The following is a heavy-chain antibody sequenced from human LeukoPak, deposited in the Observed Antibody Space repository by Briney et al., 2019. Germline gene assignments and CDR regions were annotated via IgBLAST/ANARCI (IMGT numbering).Heavy chain of an antibody. Sequence: GGSLRLSCAASGFTFSRFAMNWVRQAPGKGLEWVSTISYGGHGTYYADSVKGRFTISRDNSKNMLFLQMNSLRAEDTATYFCAKDFALETPRPSYWGHGTLVTVSS. D-gene: IGHD3-10*01. CDR3: AKDFALETPRPSY. V-gene: IGHV3-23*01. J-gene: IGHJ4*01. CDR1: GFTFSRFA. CDR2: ISYGGHGT.